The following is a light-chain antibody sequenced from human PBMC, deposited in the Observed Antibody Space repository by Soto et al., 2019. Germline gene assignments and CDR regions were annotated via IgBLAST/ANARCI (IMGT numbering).Light chain of an antibody. V-gene: IGKV3-15*01. CDR1: QSVSSD. CDR3: QQYNNWPRT. J-gene: IGKJ1*01. CDR2: SAS. Sequence: ESVLTQSPATLSFSPCERATLSCRASQSVSSDLAWYHQKPGQAPRLLIYSASTRATGIPARFSGSGSGTEFTLTINSLQSEDFAVYYCQQYNNWPRTFGQGTKVDIK.